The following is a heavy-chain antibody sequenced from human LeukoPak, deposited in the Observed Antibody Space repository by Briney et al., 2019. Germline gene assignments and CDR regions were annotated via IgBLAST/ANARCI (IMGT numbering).Heavy chain of an antibody. V-gene: IGHV3-21*05. CDR3: ARDYGDGYNLDY. CDR2: ISSRAGDI. Sequence: PGGSLRLSCAASGFTFSTYWMHWVRQAPGKGLEWISYISSRAGDIYYADSVKGRFIISRDNAKNSLYLQMNSLRAEDTAVYFCARDYGDGYNLDYWGQGTLVTVSS. CDR1: GFTFSTYW. D-gene: IGHD5-24*01. J-gene: IGHJ4*02.